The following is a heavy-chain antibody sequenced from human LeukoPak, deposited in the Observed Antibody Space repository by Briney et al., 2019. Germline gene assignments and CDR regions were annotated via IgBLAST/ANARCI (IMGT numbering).Heavy chain of an antibody. V-gene: IGHV3-7*03. CDR2: IKQDGSEK. J-gene: IGHJ4*02. D-gene: IGHD3-10*01. CDR1: GFTFSSYW. CDR3: AKDAGGGILWFGELASFDY. Sequence: GGSLRLSCAASGFTFSSYWMSWVRQAPGKGLEWVANIKQDGSEKYYVDSVKGRFTISRDNAKNSLYLQMNSLRAEDTAVYYCAKDAGGGILWFGELASFDYWGQGTLVTVSS.